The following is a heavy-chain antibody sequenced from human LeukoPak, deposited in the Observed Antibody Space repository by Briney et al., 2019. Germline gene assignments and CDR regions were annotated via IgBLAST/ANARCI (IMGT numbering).Heavy chain of an antibody. D-gene: IGHD3-9*01. J-gene: IGHJ4*02. CDR1: GFTFVHYG. CDR3: ERCLGYYDIVTAIDY. CDR2: INWNGGSA. Sequence: PGGSLRLSCAASGFTFVHYGSSCVRQAPGKGLEWVSGINWNGGSAGYADSVKGRFSISRDNAKNSLYLQMNSLRAEDTALYYCERCLGYYDIVTAIDYWGQGTLVTVSS. V-gene: IGHV3-20*04.